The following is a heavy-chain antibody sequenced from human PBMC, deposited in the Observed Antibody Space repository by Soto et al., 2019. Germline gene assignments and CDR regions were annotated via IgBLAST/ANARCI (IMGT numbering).Heavy chain of an antibody. CDR1: GYTFTSYG. D-gene: IGHD3-22*01. V-gene: IGHV1-18*01. Sequence: ASVKVSCKASGYTFTSYGISWVRQAPGQGLEWMGWISAYNGNTNYAQKLQGRVTMTTDTSTSTAYMELRSLRSEDTAVYYCARGVAAGVTMIVVVTLDPWGQGTLVTVS. J-gene: IGHJ5*02. CDR2: ISAYNGNT. CDR3: ARGVAAGVTMIVVVTLDP.